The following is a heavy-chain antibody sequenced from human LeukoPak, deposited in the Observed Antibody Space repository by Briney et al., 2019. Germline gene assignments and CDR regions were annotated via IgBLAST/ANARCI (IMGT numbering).Heavy chain of an antibody. V-gene: IGHV3-74*03. Sequence: NPGGSLRLSCVGSGFTISNYWMHWVRQAPGTGLVWVSRIHPDGSITTYADSVKGRFTISRDNAKNTLYLQMNSLRAEDTAVYYCAPQQTYSPYNWFDPWGQGILVTVSS. J-gene: IGHJ5*02. D-gene: IGHD5-12*01. CDR2: IHPDGSIT. CDR1: GFTISNYW. CDR3: APQQTYSPYNWFDP.